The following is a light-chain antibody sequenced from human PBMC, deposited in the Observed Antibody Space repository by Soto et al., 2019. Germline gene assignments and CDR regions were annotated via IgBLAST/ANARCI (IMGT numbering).Light chain of an antibody. CDR3: SSSTRSSTVI. CDR1: SSDVGGYNY. Sequence: QSALTQPASVSGSPGQSITISCTGTSSDVGGYNYVSWYQQHPGKAPKLMIYDVNNRPSGVSNRFSGSKSGNTASLTISGLQAEDEADYYRSSSTRSSTVIFGGGTKVTVL. CDR2: DVN. J-gene: IGLJ2*01. V-gene: IGLV2-14*01.